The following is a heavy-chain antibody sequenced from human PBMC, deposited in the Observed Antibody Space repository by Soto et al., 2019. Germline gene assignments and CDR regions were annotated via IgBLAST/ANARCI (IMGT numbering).Heavy chain of an antibody. J-gene: IGHJ6*02. Sequence: SETLSLTCTVSGGSISSYYWSWIRQPPGKGLEWIGYIYYSGSTNYNPSLKSRVTISVDTSKNQFSLKLSSVTAADTAVYYCARGRAGRDKYGMDVRGQGTTVTVS. CDR3: ARGRAGRDKYGMDV. CDR1: GGSISSYY. V-gene: IGHV4-59*01. D-gene: IGHD6-6*01. CDR2: IYYSGST.